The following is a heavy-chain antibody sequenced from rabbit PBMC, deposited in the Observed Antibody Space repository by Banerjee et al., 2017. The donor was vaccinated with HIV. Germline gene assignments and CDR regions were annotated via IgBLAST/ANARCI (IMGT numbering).Heavy chain of an antibody. Sequence: QSLEESGGDMVKPGASLTLTCTASGFSFSSSYYMCWVRQAPGKGLEWIACISAGSSGTTYYASWAKGRFTISKTSSTTVTLQMTSLTAADTATYFCARDTGSSFSSYGMDLWGPGTLVT. J-gene: IGHJ6*01. V-gene: IGHV1S40*01. D-gene: IGHD8-1*01. CDR1: GFSFSSSYY. CDR3: ARDTGSSFSSYGMDL. CDR2: ISAGSSGTT.